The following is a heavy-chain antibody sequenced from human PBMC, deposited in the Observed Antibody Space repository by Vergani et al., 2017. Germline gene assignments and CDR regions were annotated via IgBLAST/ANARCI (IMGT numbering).Heavy chain of an antibody. D-gene: IGHD3-3*01. CDR1: GGSISSYY. J-gene: IGHJ5*02. CDR2: IYYSGST. Sequence: QLQLQESGPGLVKPSETLSLTCTVSGGSISSYYWSWIRQPPGKGLEWIGFIYYSGSTNYNPSPESRVTISVDTSKNQFSLKLRAVTAADTAVYYCARWSEAAGNWFDPWGQGTLVTVSS. CDR3: ARWSEAAGNWFDP. V-gene: IGHV4-59*01.